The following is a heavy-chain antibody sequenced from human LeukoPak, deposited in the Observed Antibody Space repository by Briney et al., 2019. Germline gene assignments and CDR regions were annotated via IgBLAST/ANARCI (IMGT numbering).Heavy chain of an antibody. CDR1: GFTISSNY. D-gene: IGHD3-22*01. V-gene: IGHV3-53*01. J-gene: IGHJ4*02. CDR3: AKGVRGGVTTEFDY. Sequence: GGSLRLSCAASGFTISSNYMNWVRQAPGKGLEWVSVIFNSGDTYYADSVKGRFTISRDNSKNTLYLQMNSLRAEDTAVYYCAKGVRGGVTTEFDYWGQGTLVTVSS. CDR2: IFNSGDT.